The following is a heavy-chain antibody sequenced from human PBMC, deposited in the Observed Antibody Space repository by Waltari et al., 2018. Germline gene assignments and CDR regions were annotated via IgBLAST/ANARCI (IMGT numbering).Heavy chain of an antibody. CDR3: TRDLYGSGGDWFDP. CDR2: ISSSSTYI. D-gene: IGHD3-10*01. CDR1: GFTFSSYT. J-gene: IGHJ5*02. V-gene: IGHV3-21*01. Sequence: EVQLVESGGGLVKPGRSLRLSCAASGFTFSSYTRTWVRQSPGKGLEWVSSISSSSTYISYADSVKGRFTISRDDAENSLYLQMDSLRAEDTAVYYCTRDLYGSGGDWFDPWGQGTLVTVSS.